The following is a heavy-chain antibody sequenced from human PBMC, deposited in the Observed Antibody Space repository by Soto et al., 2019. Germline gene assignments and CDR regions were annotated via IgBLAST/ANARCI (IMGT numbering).Heavy chain of an antibody. CDR3: ARWWSGSRQGFDP. D-gene: IGHD3-3*01. V-gene: IGHV4-31*03. Sequence: QVQLQQSGPGLVKPSQTLSLTCTVSGCSISSGGYYWSWIRQRPGKGREWIGYIYYSGSTYYNPSLKSRVTISVDTSKNQFSLKLSSVTAADTAVYYCARWWSGSRQGFDPWGQGTLVTVSS. CDR1: GCSISSGGYY. CDR2: IYYSGST. J-gene: IGHJ5*02.